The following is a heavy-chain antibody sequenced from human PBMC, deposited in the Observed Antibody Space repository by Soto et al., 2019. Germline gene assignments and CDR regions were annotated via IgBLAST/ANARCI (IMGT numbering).Heavy chain of an antibody. CDR3: AKLSDVVDY. CDR2: IDPSDSFT. J-gene: IGHJ4*02. D-gene: IGHD5-12*01. CDR1: GYSFTSYW. V-gene: IGHV5-10-1*01. Sequence: GESLTTSCKGSGYSFTSYWLTWVRQMPRKGLECMGRIDPSDSFTNYSPSFRCHVTFSFDKSISTAYLQWGGLKSSDTALYYCAKLSDVVDYWGQGTLVTVSS.